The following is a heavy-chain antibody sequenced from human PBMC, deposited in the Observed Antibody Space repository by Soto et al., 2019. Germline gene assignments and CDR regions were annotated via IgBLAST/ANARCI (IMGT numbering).Heavy chain of an antibody. CDR2: IYTSGST. D-gene: IGHD6-13*01. Sequence: SATLSLTFTFSGGSISSHYWSWIRQPPAKGLEWIGRIYTSGSTNYNPSLKSRVTMSVDTSKNQFSLKLSSVTAADTAVYYCARDPPLGAAAGNGWFDPWGQGTLVTVSS. J-gene: IGHJ5*02. V-gene: IGHV4-4*07. CDR3: ARDPPLGAAAGNGWFDP. CDR1: GGSISSHY.